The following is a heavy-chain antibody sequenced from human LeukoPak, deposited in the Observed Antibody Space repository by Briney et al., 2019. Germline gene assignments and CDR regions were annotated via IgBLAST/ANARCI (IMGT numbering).Heavy chain of an antibody. J-gene: IGHJ6*02. CDR1: GYSFTNYW. Sequence: GESLKISCKGSGYSFTNYWIGWGRQMPGKGLEGMGIIYPGGSDTRYSPSFQGQVTISADKSISTAYLQGSSLKASDTAMYYCARLYSNGVDVWGQGTTVTVSS. CDR3: ARLYSNGVDV. V-gene: IGHV5-51*01. CDR2: IYPGGSDT.